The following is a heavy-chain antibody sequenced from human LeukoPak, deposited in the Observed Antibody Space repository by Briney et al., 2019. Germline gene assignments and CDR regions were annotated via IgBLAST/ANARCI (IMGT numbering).Heavy chain of an antibody. CDR1: GFTFSSYW. Sequence: GGSLRLSCAASGFTFSSYWMHWVRQAPGKGLVWVSRINSDGIITSYADSVKGRFTISRDNAKNTLYLQINSLRAEDTAVYYCARVGNYGPHFFDYWGQGALVTVSS. D-gene: IGHD3-10*01. CDR3: ARVGNYGPHFFDY. V-gene: IGHV3-74*01. J-gene: IGHJ4*02. CDR2: INSDGIIT.